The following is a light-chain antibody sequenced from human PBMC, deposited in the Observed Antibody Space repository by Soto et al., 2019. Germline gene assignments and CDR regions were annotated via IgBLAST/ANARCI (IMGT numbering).Light chain of an antibody. CDR1: QSISSW. J-gene: IGKJ2*01. V-gene: IGKV1-5*03. CDR3: QQYNSYPYT. CDR2: KAS. Sequence: DIQMTQSPSTLSASVGDRVTVTCRASQSISSWLAWYQQRPGKAPKLLIYKASSLQSGVPSRFSGSGSGTDFTLTISSLQPDDFATYYCQQYNSYPYTFGQGTKLEIK.